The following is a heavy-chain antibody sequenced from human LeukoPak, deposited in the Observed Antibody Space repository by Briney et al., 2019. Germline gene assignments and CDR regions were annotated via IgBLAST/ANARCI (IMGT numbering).Heavy chain of an antibody. V-gene: IGHV4-34*01. CDR2: INHSGST. J-gene: IGHJ5*02. D-gene: IGHD6-19*01. CDR1: GESFSGYY. Sequence: SETLSLTCAVYGESFSGYYWIWIRQPPGKGLEWIGEINHSGSTNYNPSLESRVTISVDTSKNQFSLKLRSVTAADTAVYYCAKGAGPPWFDPWGQGTLVTVSS. CDR3: AKGAGPPWFDP.